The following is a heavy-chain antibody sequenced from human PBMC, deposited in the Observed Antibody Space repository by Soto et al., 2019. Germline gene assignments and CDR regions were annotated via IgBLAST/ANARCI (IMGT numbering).Heavy chain of an antibody. V-gene: IGHV1-69*06. D-gene: IGHD3-22*01. Sequence: SVKVSCKASGGTFSSYAISWVRQAPGQGLEWMGGIIPIFGTANYAQKFQGRVTITADKSTSTAYMELSSLRSEDTAVYYCARAGPYYYDSSGYKYWGQGTLVTVS. CDR2: IIPIFGTA. CDR1: GGTFSSYA. CDR3: ARAGPYYYDSSGYKY. J-gene: IGHJ4*02.